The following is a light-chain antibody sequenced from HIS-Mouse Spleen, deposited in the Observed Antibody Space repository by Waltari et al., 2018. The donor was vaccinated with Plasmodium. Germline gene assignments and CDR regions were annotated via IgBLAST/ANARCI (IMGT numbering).Light chain of an antibody. V-gene: IGLV3-9*01. J-gene: IGLJ3*02. CDR3: QVWDSSTV. CDR1: NIGSKN. Sequence: SYELTQPLSVSVALGQTARITCGGNNIGSKNVHWYQQKPGQAPVLVIYRDSNRPSGIPERFSGSNSGNTATLTIRRAQAGEEADYYCQVWDSSTVFGGGTKLTVL. CDR2: RDS.